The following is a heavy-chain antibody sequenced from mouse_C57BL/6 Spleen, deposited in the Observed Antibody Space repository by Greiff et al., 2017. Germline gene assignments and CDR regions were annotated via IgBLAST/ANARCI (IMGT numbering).Heavy chain of an antibody. Sequence: EVQLQQSGPELVKPGASVKISCKASGYTFTDYYMNWVKQSHGKSLEWIGDINPNNGGTSYNQKFKGKATLTVDKSSSTAYMELRSLTSEDSAVYYCARWGTTVVARRYFDVWGTGTTVTVSS. J-gene: IGHJ1*03. CDR2: INPNNGGT. CDR1: GYTFTDYY. CDR3: ARWGTTVVARRYFDV. V-gene: IGHV1-26*01. D-gene: IGHD1-1*01.